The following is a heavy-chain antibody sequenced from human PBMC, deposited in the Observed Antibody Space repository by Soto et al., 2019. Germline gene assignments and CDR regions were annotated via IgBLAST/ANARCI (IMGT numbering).Heavy chain of an antibody. J-gene: IGHJ3*02. V-gene: IGHV1-24*01. CDR2: FDPEDGET. Sequence: QVQLVQSGAEVKKPGASVKVSCKVSGYTLTELSMHWVRQAPGKGLEWMGGFDPEDGETIYAQKYQGSVTMTEDTTTDTAYMELSSLRSEDTAVYYCATDRLQWFGELFLGAFDIWGQGTMVTVSS. D-gene: IGHD3-10*01. CDR1: GYTLTELS. CDR3: ATDRLQWFGELFLGAFDI.